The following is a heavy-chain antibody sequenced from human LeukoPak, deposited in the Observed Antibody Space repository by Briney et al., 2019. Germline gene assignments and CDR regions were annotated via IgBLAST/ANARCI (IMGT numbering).Heavy chain of an antibody. Sequence: SETLSLTCTVSGGSISTYYWTWIRQPPGKGLEWIGYIYHSGSTNYNPSLKSRVTISVDTSQNQFSLKLSSVTAADTAVYYCARDGYSGSDALWGQGTLVTISS. J-gene: IGHJ4*02. D-gene: IGHD5-12*01. CDR3: ARDGYSGSDAL. CDR2: IYHSGST. V-gene: IGHV4-59*01. CDR1: GGSISTYY.